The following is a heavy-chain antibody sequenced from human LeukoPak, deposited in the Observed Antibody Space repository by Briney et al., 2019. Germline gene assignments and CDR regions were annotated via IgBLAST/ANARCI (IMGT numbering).Heavy chain of an antibody. CDR3: ATVAGYFDY. J-gene: IGHJ4*02. CDR2: IQKDGSQK. V-gene: IGHV3-7*01. CDR1: GFTFGDYA. D-gene: IGHD2-21*01. Sequence: GGSLRLSCTASGFTFGDYALSWFRQAPGKGLEWVASIQKDGSQKYYLESVKGRFTISRDNTKNSLYLHMSSLRADDTAVYFCATVAGYFDYWGQGTLVTVSS.